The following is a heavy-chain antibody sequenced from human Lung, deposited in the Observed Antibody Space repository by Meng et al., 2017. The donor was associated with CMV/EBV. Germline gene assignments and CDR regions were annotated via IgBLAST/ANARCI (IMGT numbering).Heavy chain of an antibody. CDR3: ARDVSPRRSAYFPIYYFYALDV. CDR2: ISSSGTYI. V-gene: IGHV3-21*01. Sequence: GESXKISCAASGFTFSSYSMNWVRQAPGKGLEWVSSISSSGTYIYYADSVKGRFTISRDNAQNSLYLQMNSLRAEDTAVYYCARDVSPRRSAYFPIYYFYALDVWGQGTXVNVSS. J-gene: IGHJ6*02. D-gene: IGHD2/OR15-2a*01. CDR1: GFTFSSYS.